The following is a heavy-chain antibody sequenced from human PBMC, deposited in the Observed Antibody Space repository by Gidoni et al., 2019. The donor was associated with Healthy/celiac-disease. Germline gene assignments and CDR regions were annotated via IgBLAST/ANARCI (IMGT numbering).Heavy chain of an antibody. CDR1: GGSISSYY. J-gene: IGHJ4*02. Sequence: QVQLQESGPGLVKPSETRYLTCTVSGGSISSYYWSWIRQPAGKGLEWIGRIYTSGSTNYNPSLKRRVTMSVDTSKNQFSLKLSSVTAADTAVYYCARGAINFLEWTPWVYWGQGTLVTVSS. CDR2: IYTSGST. D-gene: IGHD3-3*01. V-gene: IGHV4-4*07. CDR3: ARGAINFLEWTPWVY.